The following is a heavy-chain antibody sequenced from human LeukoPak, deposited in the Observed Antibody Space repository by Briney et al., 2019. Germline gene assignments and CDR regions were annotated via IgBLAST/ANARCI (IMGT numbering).Heavy chain of an antibody. V-gene: IGHV4-39*07. D-gene: IGHD4-17*01. CDR2: IYYSGST. J-gene: IGHJ6*03. CDR3: ARTQVSGDYRYYYYYMDV. Sequence: SETLSLTRTVSGGSISSSSYYWGWIRQPPGKGLEWIVSIYYSGSTYYHPSPKSPVTISVEPSKNQSSLQLSSVTAADTAVYYCARTQVSGDYRYYYYYMDVWGKGTTVTVSS. CDR1: GGSISSSSYY.